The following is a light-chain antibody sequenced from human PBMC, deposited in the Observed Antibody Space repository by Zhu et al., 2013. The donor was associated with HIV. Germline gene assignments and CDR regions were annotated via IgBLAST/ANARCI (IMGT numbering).Light chain of an antibody. V-gene: IGLV3-1*01. Sequence: SYELTQPPSLSVSPGQTASITCSGDNLRNKYICWYQQKTGQSPVLVIYQDDQRPSGIPERFSGSNSDNTATLTISGTQTLDEADYYCQAWDTDVTIFGGGTKLTVL. CDR1: NLRNKY. J-gene: IGLJ2*01. CDR3: QAWDTDVTI. CDR2: QDD.